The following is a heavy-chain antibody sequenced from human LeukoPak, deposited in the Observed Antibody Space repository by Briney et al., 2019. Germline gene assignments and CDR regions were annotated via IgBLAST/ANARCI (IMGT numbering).Heavy chain of an antibody. D-gene: IGHD2-2*01. CDR2: ISYDGSNK. Sequence: QPGRSLRLSCAASGFTFSSYGMHWVRQAPGKGLEWVAVISYDGSNKYYADSVKGRFTISRDNSENTLYLQMNSLRAEDTAVYYCAKDRGKYQLLVEFDYWGQGTLVTVSS. V-gene: IGHV3-30*18. CDR1: GFTFSSYG. J-gene: IGHJ4*02. CDR3: AKDRGKYQLLVEFDY.